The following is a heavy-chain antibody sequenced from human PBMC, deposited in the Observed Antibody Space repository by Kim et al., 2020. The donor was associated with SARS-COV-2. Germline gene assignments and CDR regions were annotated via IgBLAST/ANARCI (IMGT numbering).Heavy chain of an antibody. CDR3: ARGSSPDY. D-gene: IGHD6-13*01. Sequence: GGSLRLSCAAYGFTFSSYIMTWVRQSPGKGLEWVSSVTPSGGTFYGDSVKGRFTISRDNSKDTLYLQMNSLRVEDTAIYYCARGSSPDYSGQGTLVTVSS. CDR2: VTPSGGT. CDR1: GFTFSSYI. J-gene: IGHJ4*02. V-gene: IGHV3-23*01.